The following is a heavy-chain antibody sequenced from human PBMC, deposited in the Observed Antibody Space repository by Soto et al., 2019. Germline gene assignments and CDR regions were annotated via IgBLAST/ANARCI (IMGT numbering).Heavy chain of an antibody. D-gene: IGHD3-10*01. V-gene: IGHV3-21*06. J-gene: IGHJ6*03. CDR3: ARDFKESQYYYYCMDV. Sequence: EVQLVESGGGLVKPGGSLRLSCVVSGVTFSSYSMNWVHQAPGKGLEWGSSISSGSNYTYYADSVKGRFTISRENAKNSVYLQMNSLRAEDTALYYCARDFKESQYYYYCMDVWGKGTTVTVSS. CDR2: ISSGSNYT. CDR1: GVTFSSYS.